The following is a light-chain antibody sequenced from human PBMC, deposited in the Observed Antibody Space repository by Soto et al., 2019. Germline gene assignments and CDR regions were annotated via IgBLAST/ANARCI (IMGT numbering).Light chain of an antibody. V-gene: IGKV1-39*01. J-gene: IGKJ5*01. CDR3: PQSCTSRIS. CDR1: QNINNY. Sequence: DIHIAHSSFSLSASVGDRVTITCRASQNINNYLSWYQQRPGKAPKLLIYAASSLQSGVPSRFSGSGSGTDFTLTVSSLQPEDFATYYCPQSCTSRISFGLGTRLELK. CDR2: AAS.